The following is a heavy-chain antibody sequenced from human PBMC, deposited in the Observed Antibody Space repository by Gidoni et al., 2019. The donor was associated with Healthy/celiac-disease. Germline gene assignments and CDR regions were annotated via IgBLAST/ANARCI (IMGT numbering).Heavy chain of an antibody. CDR2: IYSGGST. V-gene: IGHV3-53*01. Sequence: GLEWVSVIYSGGSTYYADSVKGRFTISRDNSKNTLYLQMNSLRAEDTAVYYCARDVAVAGKLHYYYYGMDVWGQGTTVTVSS. CDR3: ARDVAVAGKLHYYYYGMDV. J-gene: IGHJ6*02. D-gene: IGHD6-19*01.